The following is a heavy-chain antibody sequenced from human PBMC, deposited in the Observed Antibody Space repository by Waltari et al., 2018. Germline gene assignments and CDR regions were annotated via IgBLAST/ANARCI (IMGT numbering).Heavy chain of an antibody. V-gene: IGHV1-18*01. CDR1: GDTFTSSS. CDR3: ARAQFPNWFDP. D-gene: IGHD4-4*01. Sequence: QAQLIQSGPDVKKPGASVKVSCKASGDTFTSSSFTWVRQAPGQGLEWMGWISGYNGNTDYARNVQGRVTMTIDTSTSTVYMEMKNLRTDDTAVYYCARAQFPNWFDPWGQGTLVTVSS. J-gene: IGHJ5*02. CDR2: ISGYNGNT.